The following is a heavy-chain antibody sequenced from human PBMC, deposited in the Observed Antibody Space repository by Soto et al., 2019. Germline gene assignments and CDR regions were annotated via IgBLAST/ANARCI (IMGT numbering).Heavy chain of an antibody. J-gene: IGHJ4*02. V-gene: IGHV3-74*01. CDR3: ARDSTHCSKGVCYMSAFDY. Sequence: EVQLVESGGGLVQPGGSLRLSCAASGFTFSNHWMHWVRQAPGKGLVWVSRINTDESSSNYADSVKGRFTISRDNAKNTLYLQMNSLRAEDTAVYYCARDSTHCSKGVCYMSAFDYWGQGTLVTVSS. D-gene: IGHD2-8*01. CDR2: INTDESSS. CDR1: GFTFSNHW.